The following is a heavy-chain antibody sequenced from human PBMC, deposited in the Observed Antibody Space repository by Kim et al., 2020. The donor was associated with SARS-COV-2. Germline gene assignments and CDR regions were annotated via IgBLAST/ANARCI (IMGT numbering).Heavy chain of an antibody. J-gene: IGHJ4*02. D-gene: IGHD3-3*01. CDR2: GST. Sequence: GSTHHAPPVKGRFTISRDNSNNTLYLQMNSLRAEDTAVYYCAKDGLRFPGWGQGTLVTVPS. V-gene: IGHV3-23*01. CDR3: AKDGLRFPG.